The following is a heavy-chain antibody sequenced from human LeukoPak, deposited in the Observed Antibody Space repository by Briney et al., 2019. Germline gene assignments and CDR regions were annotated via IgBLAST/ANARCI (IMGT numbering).Heavy chain of an antibody. D-gene: IGHD3-16*01. J-gene: IGHJ6*02. CDR3: ATYTHWVAGDV. V-gene: IGHV3-7*01. CDR2: MNEDGSER. Sequence: RGSLRLSCAASGFTFSKSWMSWVRQAPGKGLEWVANMNEDGSERDYVDSVKGRFTISRDNARKSLYLQVSSLRAEDTAVYYCATYTHWVAGDVWGQGTTVTVSS. CDR1: GFTFSKSW.